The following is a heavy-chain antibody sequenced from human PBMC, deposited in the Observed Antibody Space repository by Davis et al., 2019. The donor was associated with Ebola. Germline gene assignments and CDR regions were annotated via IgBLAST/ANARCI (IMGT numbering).Heavy chain of an antibody. Sequence: PGGSLRLSCAASGFTFSSYSMNWVRQAPRKGLEWVSYISSSTSTIYYADSVKGRFTISRDNVKNSLYLQMNSLRAEDTAVYYCATKQGDYWGQGTLVTVSS. CDR2: ISSSTSTI. CDR1: GFTFSSYS. V-gene: IGHV3-48*01. CDR3: ATKQGDY. J-gene: IGHJ4*02.